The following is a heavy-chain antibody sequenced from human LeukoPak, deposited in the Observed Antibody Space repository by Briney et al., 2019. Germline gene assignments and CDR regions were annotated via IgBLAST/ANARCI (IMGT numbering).Heavy chain of an antibody. D-gene: IGHD1-26*01. CDR3: ARSSYRYSGSYGGGDY. Sequence: PGGSLRLSCAASGFTFSSYEMNWVRQAPGKGLERVPYISSSGSTIYYADSVKGRFTISRDNAKNSLYLQMNSLRAEDTAVYYCARSSYRYSGSYGGGDYWGQGTLVTVSS. CDR1: GFTFSSYE. V-gene: IGHV3-48*03. CDR2: ISSSGSTI. J-gene: IGHJ4*02.